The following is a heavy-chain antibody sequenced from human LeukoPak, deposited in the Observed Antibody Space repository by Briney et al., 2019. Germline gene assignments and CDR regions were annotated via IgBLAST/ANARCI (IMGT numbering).Heavy chain of an antibody. V-gene: IGHV3-21*01. J-gene: IGHJ4*02. CDR3: ARDGFRVAAAGTDY. D-gene: IGHD6-13*01. Sequence: GGSLRLSCAASGFTFSSYSMNWVRQAPGKGLEWVSSISSSSSYIYYADSVKGRFTISRDNAKNSLYLQMNSLRAEDTAAYYCARDGFRVAAAGTDYWGQGTLVTVSS. CDR1: GFTFSSYS. CDR2: ISSSSSYI.